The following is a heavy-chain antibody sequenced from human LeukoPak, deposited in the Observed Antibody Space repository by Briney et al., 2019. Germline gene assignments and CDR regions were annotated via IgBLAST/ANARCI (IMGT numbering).Heavy chain of an antibody. J-gene: IGHJ4*02. Sequence: GGSLRLSCAASGFTFRSYAMSWVRQAPGKGLEWVSTISGSDGSSYYADSVKGRFTISRDNSKNTLYLQMNSLRAEDTAVYYCAKDMGGIAAQYFDYWGQGTLVTVSS. D-gene: IGHD6-13*01. CDR2: ISGSDGSS. V-gene: IGHV3-23*01. CDR3: AKDMGGIAAQYFDY. CDR1: GFTFRSYA.